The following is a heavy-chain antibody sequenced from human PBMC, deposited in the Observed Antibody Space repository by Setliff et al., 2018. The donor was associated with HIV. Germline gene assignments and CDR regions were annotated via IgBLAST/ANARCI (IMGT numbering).Heavy chain of an antibody. CDR1: GYPISSGYY. CDR3: ARRLHFLEFLHGVGGLDV. J-gene: IGHJ6*02. CDR2: IYHSGTT. Sequence: PSETLSLTCTVSGYPISSGYYWGWIRQPPGKGLEWIGSIYHSGTTYYNPSLKSRVTISVDTSKNQFSLKLSSATAADTAVYYCARRLHFLEFLHGVGGLDVWGQGTTVTVSS. V-gene: IGHV4-38-2*02. D-gene: IGHD3-3*01.